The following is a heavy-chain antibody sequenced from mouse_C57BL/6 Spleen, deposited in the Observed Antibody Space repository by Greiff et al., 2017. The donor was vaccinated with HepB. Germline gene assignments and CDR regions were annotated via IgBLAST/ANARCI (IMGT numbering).Heavy chain of an antibody. J-gene: IGHJ4*01. CDR3: ARGTTVVGMDY. V-gene: IGHV1-59*01. Sequence: VQLQQPGAELVRPGTSVKLSCKASGYTFTSYWMHWVKQRPGQGLEWIGVIDPSDSYTNYNQKFKGKAILTVDTSSSTAYMQLSSLTSEDSAVYYCARGTTVVGMDYWGQGTSVTVSS. D-gene: IGHD1-1*01. CDR2: IDPSDSYT. CDR1: GYTFTSYW.